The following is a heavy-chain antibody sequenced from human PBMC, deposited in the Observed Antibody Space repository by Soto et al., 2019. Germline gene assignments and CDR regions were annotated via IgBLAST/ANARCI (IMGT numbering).Heavy chain of an antibody. CDR1: GYTFPSYG. CDR3: ARDPSLPGGFASSYDY. Sequence: ASVKVSCNATGYTFPSYGSSWVRKAPGQGLEWMRCISAYNRNTHYAQKIQGRVTMNTDTSTSTAYMELRRLRSDDTAVYYCARDPSLPGGFASSYDYWGQRTMVPVSS. V-gene: IGHV1-18*01. CDR2: ISAYNRNT. D-gene: IGHD3-16*01. J-gene: IGHJ4*02.